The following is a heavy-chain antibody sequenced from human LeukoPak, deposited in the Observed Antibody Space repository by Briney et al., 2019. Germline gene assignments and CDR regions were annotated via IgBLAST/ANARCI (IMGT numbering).Heavy chain of an antibody. D-gene: IGHD5-12*01. CDR3: ARGLVARYLGLDY. CDR1: GGSFSGYY. CDR2: INHSGST. V-gene: IGHV4-34*01. Sequence: PSETLSLTCAVYGGSFSGYYWSWIRQPPGKGLEWIGEINHSGSTNYNPSLKSRVTISVDTSKNQFSLKLSSVTAADTAVYYCARGLVARYLGLDYWGQGTLVTVSS. J-gene: IGHJ4*02.